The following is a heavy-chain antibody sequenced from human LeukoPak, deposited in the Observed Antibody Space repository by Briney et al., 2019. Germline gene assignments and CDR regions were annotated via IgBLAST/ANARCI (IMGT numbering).Heavy chain of an antibody. V-gene: IGHV3-30*18. CDR3: AKDRYSYAFEYSDS. J-gene: IGHJ4*02. CDR2: ISNDGSKK. CDR1: GFTFSSYG. D-gene: IGHD5-18*01. Sequence: GGSLRLSCAASGFTFSSYGMHWVRQAPGKGLDWVAVISNDGSKKYYANSVKGRFTISRDNSKNTLSLQVSSLRTEDTAVYYCAKDRYSYAFEYSDSWGQGTLVTVSS.